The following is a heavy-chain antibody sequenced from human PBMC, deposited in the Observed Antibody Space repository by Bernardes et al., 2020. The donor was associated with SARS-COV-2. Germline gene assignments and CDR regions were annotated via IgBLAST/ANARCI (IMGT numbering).Heavy chain of an antibody. V-gene: IGHV4-61*01. J-gene: IGHJ2*01. CDR3: ARDYNWGNWYFDL. CDR1: GGSVSSSSY. D-gene: IGHD7-27*01. Sequence: SETLSLTCTVSGGSVSSSSYWSWVRQPPGKGLEWIGYIYYSGSTNYTPSLKSRVTISVDTSKNQFSLKLNSVTAADTAVYYCARDYNWGNWYFDLWGRGTLVTVSS. CDR2: IYYSGST.